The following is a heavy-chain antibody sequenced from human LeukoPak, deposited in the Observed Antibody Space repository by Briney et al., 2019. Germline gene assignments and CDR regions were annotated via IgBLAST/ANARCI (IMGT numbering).Heavy chain of an antibody. CDR3: ARDSRGYYGSSGYIVY. CDR2: IYYSGTT. J-gene: IGHJ4*02. D-gene: IGHD3-22*01. V-gene: IGHV4-61*03. CDR1: GDSDSSDSYY. Sequence: SETLSLTCTVSGDSDSSDSYYWSWIRQPPGKGLEWIAYIYYSGTTKYNPSLKSRVTIAVDTSKNHFSLKLSSVTAADTAVYYCARDSRGYYGSSGYIVYWGQGTLVTVSS.